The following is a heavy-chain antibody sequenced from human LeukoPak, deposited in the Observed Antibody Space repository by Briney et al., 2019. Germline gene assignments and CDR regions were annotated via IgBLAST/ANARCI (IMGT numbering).Heavy chain of an antibody. CDR2: INPNSGGT. D-gene: IGHD5-18*01. V-gene: IGHV1-2*02. CDR3: ARVDTAYGLSLFDY. CDR1: GYTFTGYY. J-gene: IGHJ4*02. Sequence: ASVKVSCKASGYTFTGYYMHWVRQAPGQGLEWMGWINPNSGGTNYAQKFQGRVTMTRDTFISTAYMELSRLRSDDTAVYYCARVDTAYGLSLFDYWGQGTLVTVSS.